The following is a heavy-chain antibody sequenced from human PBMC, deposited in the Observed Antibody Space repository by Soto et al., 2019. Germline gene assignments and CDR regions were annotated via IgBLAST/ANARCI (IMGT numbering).Heavy chain of an antibody. CDR1: GYTFTSYG. V-gene: IGHV1-18*01. D-gene: IGHD1-26*01. CDR2: ISAYNGNT. J-gene: IGHJ6*02. Sequence: QVQLVQSGAEVKKPGASVKVSCKASGYTFTSYGISWVRQAPGQGLEWMGWISAYNGNTNYAQKLQGRVTMTTDTXTSTAYMALRSLRSDDTAVYYCASLLTSGSYPTYYYYGMDVWGQGTTVTVSS. CDR3: ASLLTSGSYPTYYYYGMDV.